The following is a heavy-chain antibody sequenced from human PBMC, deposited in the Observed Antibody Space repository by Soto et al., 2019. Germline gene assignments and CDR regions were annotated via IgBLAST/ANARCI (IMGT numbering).Heavy chain of an antibody. CDR3: ARDLGYYGSGSYLYYFDY. D-gene: IGHD3-10*01. Sequence: EVQLVESGGGLVKPGGSLRLSCAASGFTFSSYSMNWVRQAPGKGLEWVSSISSSSSYIYYADSVKGRFTISRDNAKNSLYLQMNSLRAEDTAVYYCARDLGYYGSGSYLYYFDYWGQGTLVTVSS. V-gene: IGHV3-21*01. CDR2: ISSSSSYI. CDR1: GFTFSSYS. J-gene: IGHJ4*02.